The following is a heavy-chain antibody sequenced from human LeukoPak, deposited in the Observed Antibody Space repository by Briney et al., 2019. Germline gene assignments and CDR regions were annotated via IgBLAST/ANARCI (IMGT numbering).Heavy chain of an antibody. D-gene: IGHD3-22*01. Sequence: TGGSLRLSCAGSGFTFSTYSMPWVRQTPGKGLVWVSRINSDGSSTRYADSVKGRFTISRDNAKNTLYLQMNSLRAEDTAVYYCARDPTATYQYDSSGYYWGQGTLVTVSS. CDR3: ARDPTATYQYDSSGYY. V-gene: IGHV3-74*01. CDR2: INSDGSST. J-gene: IGHJ4*02. CDR1: GFTFSTYS.